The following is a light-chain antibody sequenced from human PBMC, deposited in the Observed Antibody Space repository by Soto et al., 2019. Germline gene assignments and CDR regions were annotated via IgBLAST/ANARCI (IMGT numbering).Light chain of an antibody. V-gene: IGLV2-14*01. CDR3: TSSTSSSPPSV. CDR1: SSDVGGYNY. Sequence: QSALTQPASVSGSPGQSITISCTGTSSDVGGYNYVSWYQQHPGKAPKLMIYEVSNRPSGVSNRFSGSKSGNTASLTISGLQADDEADYYCTSSTSSSPPSVFGTGTKVTVL. CDR2: EVS. J-gene: IGLJ1*01.